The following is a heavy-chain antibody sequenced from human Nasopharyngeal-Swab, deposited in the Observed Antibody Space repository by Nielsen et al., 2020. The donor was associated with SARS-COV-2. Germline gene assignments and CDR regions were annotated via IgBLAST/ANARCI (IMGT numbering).Heavy chain of an antibody. Sequence: GEALKISCAASGFTFSNAWMSWVRQAPGKGLEWVGRIKSKTDGGTTDYVAPVKGRFTISRDDSKNTLYLQMNSLKTEDTAVYYCTTEDIVVVVAGHEYFQHWGQGTLVTVSS. CDR1: GFTFSNAW. V-gene: IGHV3-15*01. D-gene: IGHD2-15*01. CDR2: IKSKTDGGTT. J-gene: IGHJ1*01. CDR3: TTEDIVVVVAGHEYFQH.